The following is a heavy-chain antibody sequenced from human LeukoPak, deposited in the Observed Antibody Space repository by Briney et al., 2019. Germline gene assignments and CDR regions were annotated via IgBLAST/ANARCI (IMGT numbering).Heavy chain of an antibody. V-gene: IGHV4-34*01. D-gene: IGHD5-18*01. J-gene: IGHJ4*02. Sequence: SETLSLTCAVYGGSFSGYFGSWIRQPPGKGLEWIGEINHSGSTNYNPSPKSRVTISVDTSKNQFSLQLSSVTAADTAVYYCARTPGGVYSYGYSDYWGQGTLVTVSS. CDR1: GGSFSGYF. CDR3: ARTPGGVYSYGYSDY. CDR2: INHSGST.